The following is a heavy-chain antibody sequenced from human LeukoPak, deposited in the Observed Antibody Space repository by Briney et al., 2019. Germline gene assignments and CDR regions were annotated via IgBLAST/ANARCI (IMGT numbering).Heavy chain of an antibody. V-gene: IGHV4-59*12. D-gene: IGHD4-17*01. J-gene: IGHJ6*03. Sequence: KPSETLSLTCTVSGGSISSYYWSWIRQPPGKGLEWIGYIYYSGSTNYNPSLKSRVTISVDKSKNQFSLKLSSVTAADTAVYYCARFTVTGYYYYYYMDVWGKGTTVTVSS. CDR2: IYYSGST. CDR1: GGSISSYY. CDR3: ARFTVTGYYYYYYMDV.